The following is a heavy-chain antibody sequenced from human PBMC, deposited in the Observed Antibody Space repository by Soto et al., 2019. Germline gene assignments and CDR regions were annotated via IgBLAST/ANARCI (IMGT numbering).Heavy chain of an antibody. Sequence: GCSLRLSRPAAGFTCSSYAMTLVRQAPGKGLEWVSGISGSGGSTYYADSVKGRFSISRDNSKKTLYLQMNSLRAEDTAVYYCATGASYSPAYYFDYQRKGTPVTLS. J-gene: IGHJ4*02. CDR3: ATGASYSPAYYFDY. V-gene: IGHV3-23*01. CDR1: GFTCSSYA. CDR2: ISGSGGST. D-gene: IGHD1-26*01.